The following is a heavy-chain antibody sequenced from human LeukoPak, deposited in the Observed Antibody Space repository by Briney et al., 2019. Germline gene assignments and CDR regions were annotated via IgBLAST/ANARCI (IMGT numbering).Heavy chain of an antibody. Sequence: ASVKVSCKASGYTFTSYAMNWVRQAPGQGLEWLGWINTNTGNPTYAQGFTGRFVFSLDTSVSTAYLQISSLKAEDTAVYYCASIKHWNLPDYWGQGTLVTVSS. V-gene: IGHV7-4-1*02. CDR2: INTNTGNP. CDR1: GYTFTSYA. D-gene: IGHD1-7*01. CDR3: ASIKHWNLPDY. J-gene: IGHJ4*02.